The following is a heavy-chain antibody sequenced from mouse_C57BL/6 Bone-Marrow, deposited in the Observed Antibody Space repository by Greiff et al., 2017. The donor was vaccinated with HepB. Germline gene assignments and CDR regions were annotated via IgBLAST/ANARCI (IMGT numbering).Heavy chain of an antibody. CDR3: ARGDYYGSPFAY. CDR1: GYTFTTYP. V-gene: IGHV1-47*01. D-gene: IGHD1-1*01. CDR2: FHPYNDDT. J-gene: IGHJ3*01. Sequence: ESGAELVKPGASVKMSCKASGYTFTTYPIEWMKQNHGKSLEWIGNFHPYNDDTKYNEKFKGKATLTVEKSSSTVYLELSRLTSDDSAVYYCARGDYYGSPFAYWGQGTLVTVSA.